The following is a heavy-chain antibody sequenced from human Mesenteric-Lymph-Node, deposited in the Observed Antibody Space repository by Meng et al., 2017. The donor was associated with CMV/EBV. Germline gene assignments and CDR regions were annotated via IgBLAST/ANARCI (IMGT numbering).Heavy chain of an antibody. J-gene: IGHJ4*02. CDR1: GFTFDDYA. D-gene: IGHD3-10*01. V-gene: IGHV3-9*01. Sequence: SLKISCAASGFTFDDYAMHWVRLTPGKGLEWVSGLTWNSVRIGYADSVRGRFTVSRDNAKNSLYLQMDSLRAEDTALYYCAKGRSGDYFDYWGQGILVTVSS. CDR2: LTWNSVRI. CDR3: AKGRSGDYFDY.